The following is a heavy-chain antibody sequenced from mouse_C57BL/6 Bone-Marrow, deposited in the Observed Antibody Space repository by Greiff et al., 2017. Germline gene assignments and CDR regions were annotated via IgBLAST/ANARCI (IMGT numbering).Heavy chain of an antibody. J-gene: IGHJ3*01. Sequence: EVKLMESGGDLVKPGGSLKLSCAASGFTFSSYGMSWVRQTPDKRLEWVATISSGGSYTYYPDSVKGRFTISRDNSKNTLYLQMSSLKSEDTAMYYCARRYYGRGLAYWGQGTLVTVSA. CDR2: ISSGGSYT. V-gene: IGHV5-6*02. D-gene: IGHD1-1*01. CDR3: ARRYYGRGLAY. CDR1: GFTFSSYG.